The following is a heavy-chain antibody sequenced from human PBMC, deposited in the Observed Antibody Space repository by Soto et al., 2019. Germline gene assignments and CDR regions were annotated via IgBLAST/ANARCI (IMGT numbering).Heavy chain of an antibody. CDR2: IDWEDDK. Sequence: SGPTLVNPTQTLTLTCAFSGFSLSTDGMCVSWIRQPPGKALEWLALIDWEDDKYYNASLKTRLTISKDTSKRQVVLTMTNMDTEDPASDYSAGAEFYYDVCDSYQGYYFDYWGQGTLVTVSS. CDR3: AGAEFYYDVCDSYQGYYFDY. CDR1: GFSLSTDGMC. V-gene: IGHV2-70*01. J-gene: IGHJ4*02. D-gene: IGHD3-22*01.